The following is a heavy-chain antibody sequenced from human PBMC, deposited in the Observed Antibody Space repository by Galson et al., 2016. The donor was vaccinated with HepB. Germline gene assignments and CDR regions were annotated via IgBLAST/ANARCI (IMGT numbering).Heavy chain of an antibody. D-gene: IGHD5-18*01. CDR1: GFTFSSYW. Sequence: SLRLSCAASGFTFSSYWMTWVRQAPGKGLEWVANIKEDGSEKHYADSVRGRFTISRDNSNNSLYLQMNTLRPEDTAVYFCARDQIQLLFRKTYYFDYWGQGAPVTVSS. V-gene: IGHV3-7*01. CDR3: ARDQIQLLFRKTYYFDY. J-gene: IGHJ4*02. CDR2: IKEDGSEK.